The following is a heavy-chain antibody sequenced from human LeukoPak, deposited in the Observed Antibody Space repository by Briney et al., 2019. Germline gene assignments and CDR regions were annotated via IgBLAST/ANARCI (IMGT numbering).Heavy chain of an antibody. CDR2: INPNSGGT. Sequence: ASMKVSCKASGYTFTGYYMHWVRQAPGQGLEWMGWINPNSGGTNYAQKFQGRVTMTRNTSISTAYMELSSLRSQDTAVYYCARAPKCTVTVCYYYMDVWGKGTTVTISS. V-gene: IGHV1-2*02. J-gene: IGHJ6*03. D-gene: IGHD4-17*01. CDR3: ARAPKCTVTVCYYYMDV. CDR1: GYTFTGYY.